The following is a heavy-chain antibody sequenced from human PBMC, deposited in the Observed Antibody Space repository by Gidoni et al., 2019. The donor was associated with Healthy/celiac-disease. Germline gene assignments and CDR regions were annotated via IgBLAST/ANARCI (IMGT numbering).Heavy chain of an antibody. J-gene: IGHJ4*02. CDR1: GGSISSSSYY. D-gene: IGHD6-13*01. CDR3: ARLAAAGTGQSL. CDR2: IYYSGST. V-gene: IGHV4-39*01. Sequence: QLQLQESGPGLVKPSETLSLTCTVSGGSISSSSYYWGWIRQPPGKGLEWIGSIYYSGSTYYNPSLKSRVTISVDTSKNQFSLKLSSVTAADTAVYYCARLAAAGTGQSLWGQGTLVTVSS.